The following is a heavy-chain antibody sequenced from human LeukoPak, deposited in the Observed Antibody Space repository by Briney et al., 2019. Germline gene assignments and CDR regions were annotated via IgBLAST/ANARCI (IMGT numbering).Heavy chain of an antibody. CDR2: IYYSGST. D-gene: IGHD4-23*01. J-gene: IGHJ3*02. V-gene: IGHV4-31*03. CDR3: ARGLVTVVTKSDAFDI. CDR1: GGSISSGGYY. Sequence: NPSQTLSLTCTVSGGSISSGGYYWSWIRQHPGKGLEWIGYIYYSGSTYYNPSLKSRVTISVDTSKNQFSLKLSSVTAADTAVYYCARGLVTVVTKSDAFDIWGQGTMVTVSS.